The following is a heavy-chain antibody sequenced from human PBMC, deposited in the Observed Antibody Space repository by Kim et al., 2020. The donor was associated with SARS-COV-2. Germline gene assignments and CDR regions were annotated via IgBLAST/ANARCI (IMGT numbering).Heavy chain of an antibody. D-gene: IGHD3-22*01. J-gene: IGHJ4*02. V-gene: IGHV1-24*01. Sequence: AQKFQGRVTMTEDTSTDTAYMELSSLRSEDTAVYYCATVYWVASSSGLFYWGQGTLVTVSS. CDR3: ATVYWVASSSGLFY.